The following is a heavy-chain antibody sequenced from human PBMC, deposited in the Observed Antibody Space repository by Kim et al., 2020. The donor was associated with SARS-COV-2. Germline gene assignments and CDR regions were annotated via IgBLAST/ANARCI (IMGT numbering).Heavy chain of an antibody. Sequence: RYSPSLKSRLTITKDTSKNQVVLTMTNMDPVDTATYYCAHKDGYSYGIDYWGQGTLVTVSS. CDR3: AHKDGYSYGIDY. D-gene: IGHD5-18*01. J-gene: IGHJ4*02. V-gene: IGHV2-5*01.